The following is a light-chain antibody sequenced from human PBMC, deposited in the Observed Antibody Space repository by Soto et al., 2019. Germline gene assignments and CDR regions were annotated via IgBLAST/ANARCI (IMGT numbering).Light chain of an antibody. J-gene: IGLJ3*02. CDR2: LNSDGSH. V-gene: IGLV4-69*01. Sequence: QPVLTQSPSASASLGASVKLTCTLSSGHSNYAIAWHQQQPEKGPRYLMRLNSDGSHNKGDGIPDRFSGSSSGAERYLIISSLQSEDEADYCCQTWGTGIVVFGGGTKLTVL. CDR3: QTWGTGIVV. CDR1: SGHSNYA.